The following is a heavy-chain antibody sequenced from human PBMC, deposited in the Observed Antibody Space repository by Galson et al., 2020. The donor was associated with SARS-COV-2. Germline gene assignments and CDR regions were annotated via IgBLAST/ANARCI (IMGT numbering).Heavy chain of an antibody. CDR1: GFTFSNYG. D-gene: IGHD6-13*01. Sequence: GGSLRLSCVVSGFTFSNYGMQWVRQAPGKGLEWLEWVAVISSDGRNEYYADSVRGRFTISRDNSKNTLYLQMNSLRDEDTAVYYCAKLPLGEAAIYYYDYWGQGTMVTVSS. V-gene: IGHV3-30*18. CDR3: AKLPLGEAAIYYYDY. J-gene: IGHJ4*02. CDR2: ISSDGRNE.